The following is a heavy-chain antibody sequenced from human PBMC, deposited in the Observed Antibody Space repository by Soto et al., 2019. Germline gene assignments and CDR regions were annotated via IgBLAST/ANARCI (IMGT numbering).Heavy chain of an antibody. V-gene: IGHV4-61*01. Sequence: KPSETLSLTCTVSGDSVTSDNYYWTWIRQPPGKGLEWIGYIYSSGSTNYNPSLKSRVTISGDTSRNQFSLKLTSVTAADTAVYYCARDTRGYSRAFDYWGQGTLVTVSS. J-gene: IGHJ4*02. CDR2: IYSSGST. D-gene: IGHD5-18*01. CDR3: ARDTRGYSRAFDY. CDR1: GDSVTSDNYY.